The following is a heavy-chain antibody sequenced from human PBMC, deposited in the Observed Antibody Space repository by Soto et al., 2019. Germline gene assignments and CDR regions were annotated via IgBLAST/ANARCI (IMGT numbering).Heavy chain of an antibody. CDR2: INAGGGNT. CDR3: AKEARVRSPAGDYFDH. CDR1: RFTFNTFA. V-gene: IGHV3-23*01. Sequence: PVGSLRLSCVTSRFTFNTFAMSWVRQAPGEGLEWVSAINAGGGNTHYADSVRGRFTISRDDSTNTVYLQMNRLRLDDTAVYYCAKEARVRSPAGDYFDHWAQGTLVTVSS. D-gene: IGHD2-21*01. J-gene: IGHJ4*02.